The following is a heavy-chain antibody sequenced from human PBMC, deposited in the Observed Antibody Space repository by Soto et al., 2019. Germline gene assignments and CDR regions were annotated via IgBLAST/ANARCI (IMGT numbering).Heavy chain of an antibody. CDR2: IVPIYRTA. CDR3: VRDSGAKLSSS. Sequence: SVKVSCKASGGTFSSYRINWVRQAPGQGLEWVGGIVPIYRTADYAQKFQGRVTITADESARTSYMEPRSLKSQDTAVYYCVRDSGAKLSSSWGQGTLVTVSS. D-gene: IGHD6-13*01. J-gene: IGHJ4*02. CDR1: GGTFSSYR. V-gene: IGHV1-69*13.